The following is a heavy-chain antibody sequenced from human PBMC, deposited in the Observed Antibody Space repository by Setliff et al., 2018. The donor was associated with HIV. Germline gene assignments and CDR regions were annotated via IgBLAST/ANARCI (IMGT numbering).Heavy chain of an antibody. CDR3: TKTMYSSRWSGFDY. J-gene: IGHJ4*02. CDR2: ISGSGSST. Sequence: PGGSLRLSCAASGFTFSDYAMGWVRQAPGKGLEWVSSISGSGSSTYYIDSVKGRFTISRDNSKNTLYLQMNSLRVEDTAVYYCTKTMYSSRWSGFDYWGQGTPVTVSS. CDR1: GFTFSDYA. V-gene: IGHV3-23*01. D-gene: IGHD6-13*01.